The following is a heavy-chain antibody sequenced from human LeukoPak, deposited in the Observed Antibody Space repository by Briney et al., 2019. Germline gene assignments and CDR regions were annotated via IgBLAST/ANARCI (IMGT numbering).Heavy chain of an antibody. Sequence: GGSLRLSCAASGFTFSSYAMSWVRQAPGRGLEWVSAISGSGGSTYYADSVKGRFTISRDNSKNTLYLQMNSLRAEDTAVYYCAKFLIYGDYGDYWGQGTLVTVSS. CDR1: GFTFSSYA. CDR3: AKFLIYGDYGDY. J-gene: IGHJ4*02. CDR2: ISGSGGST. D-gene: IGHD4-17*01. V-gene: IGHV3-23*01.